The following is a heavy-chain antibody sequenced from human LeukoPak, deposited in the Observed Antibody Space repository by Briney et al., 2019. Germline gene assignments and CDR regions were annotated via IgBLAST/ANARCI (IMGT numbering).Heavy chain of an antibody. D-gene: IGHD6-25*01. CDR2: IYYNGNT. V-gene: IGHV4-39*07. Sequence: PSETLSLTCSVSGHLIRRSNSFWGWIPQPPGERLEWIATIYYNGNTYYNPSVQSRVTISVDTSTNQFSLKLNSVIAADTAVYYCARATAAPSSYFFDHWGQGTLVTVSS. CDR3: ARATAAPSSYFFDH. J-gene: IGHJ4*02. CDR1: GHLIRRSNSF.